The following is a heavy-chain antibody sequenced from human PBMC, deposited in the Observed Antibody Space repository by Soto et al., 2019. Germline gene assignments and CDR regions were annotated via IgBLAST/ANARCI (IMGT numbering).Heavy chain of an antibody. CDR3: ATDSGVRGSNKWDFDY. CDR1: GYTFTNHA. D-gene: IGHD1-26*01. V-gene: IGHV1-3*01. Sequence: ASVKVSCKASGYTFTNHAIYWVRQAPGQRLEWMGWINAGNGNTKYSQTFQGRVTLTRDTSASTAYMELSSLRSEDTAVYYCATDSGVRGSNKWDFDYWGQGTRVTVAS. CDR2: INAGNGNT. J-gene: IGHJ4*01.